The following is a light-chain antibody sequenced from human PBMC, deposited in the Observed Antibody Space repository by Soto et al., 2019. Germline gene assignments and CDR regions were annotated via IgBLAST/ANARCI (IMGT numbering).Light chain of an antibody. CDR1: QSVSSY. CDR2: DAS. CDR3: QQYGSSPWT. Sequence: EIVLTQSPATLSLSPRERATLSCRASQSVSSYLAWYQQKPGQAPRLLIHDASSRATGISDRFTGSGSGTDFTLTISRLEPEDFAVYYCQQYGSSPWTFGQGTKVDIK. J-gene: IGKJ1*01. V-gene: IGKV3-20*01.